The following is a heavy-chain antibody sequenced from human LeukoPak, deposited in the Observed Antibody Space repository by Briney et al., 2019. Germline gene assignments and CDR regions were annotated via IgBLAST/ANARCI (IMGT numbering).Heavy chain of an antibody. CDR3: AKDIGSSSLVDAFDI. CDR1: GFTVSSKY. J-gene: IGHJ3*02. CDR2: IYSDGST. D-gene: IGHD6-13*01. V-gene: IGHV3-53*05. Sequence: GGSLRLSCAASGFTVSSKYMSWVRQAPGKGLEWVSIIYSDGSTYYADSVKGRFTISRDNAKNSLYLQMNSLRAEDTALYYCAKDIGSSSLVDAFDIWGQGTMVTVSS.